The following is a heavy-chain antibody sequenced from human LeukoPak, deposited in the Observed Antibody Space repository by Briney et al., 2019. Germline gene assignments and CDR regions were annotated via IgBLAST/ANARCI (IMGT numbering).Heavy chain of an antibody. J-gene: IGHJ5*02. D-gene: IGHD5-24*01. Sequence: GGSLRLSCAASGFTFSSYSMNWVRQAPGKGLEWVSSISSSTSYIYYADSVKGRFTISRDNAKNSLYLQMNSLRAEDTAVYYCASATRDGYNLSWGQGTLVTVSS. CDR1: GFTFSSYS. CDR2: ISSSTSYI. V-gene: IGHV3-21*01. CDR3: ASATRDGYNLS.